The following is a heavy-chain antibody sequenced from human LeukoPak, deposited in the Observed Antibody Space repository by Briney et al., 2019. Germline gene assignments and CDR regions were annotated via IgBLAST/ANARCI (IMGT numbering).Heavy chain of an antibody. CDR3: ASLPTAASYMDV. CDR1: GFTLSSHT. V-gene: IGHV3-21*01. CDR2: ISTNDI. J-gene: IGHJ6*03. D-gene: IGHD6-25*01. Sequence: PGGSLRLSCAASGFTLSSHTMNWVRQAPGRGLEWVSAISTNDIQYADSVKGRFTISRDNAKNSLYLQMDSLRAEDTAVYYCASLPTAASYMDVWGKGTMVTVSS.